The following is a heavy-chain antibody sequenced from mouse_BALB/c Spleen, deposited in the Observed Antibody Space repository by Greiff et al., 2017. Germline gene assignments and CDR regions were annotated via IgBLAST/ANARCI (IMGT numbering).Heavy chain of an antibody. V-gene: IGHV5-17*02. D-gene: IGHD2-4*01. CDR3: ARRKALDDYDAVDY. CDR1: GFTFSSFG. Sequence: EVQVVESGGGLVQPGGSRKLSCAASGFTFSSFGMHWVRQAPEKGLEWVAYISSGSSTIYYADTVKGRFTISRDNPKNTLFLQMTSLRSEDTAMYYCARRKALDDYDAVDYWGQGTTLTVSS. J-gene: IGHJ2*01. CDR2: ISSGSSTI.